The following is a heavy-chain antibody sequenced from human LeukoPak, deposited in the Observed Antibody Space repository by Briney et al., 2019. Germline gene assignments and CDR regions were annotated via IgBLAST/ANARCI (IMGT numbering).Heavy chain of an antibody. CDR2: INPSGGST. J-gene: IGHJ4*02. Sequence: ASVKVSYKASGYTLTSYYMHWVRQAPGQGLEWMGIINPSGGSTSYAQKFQGRVTMTRDTSTSTVYMELSSLRSEDTAVYYWARATVTTRGEHFDYWGQGTLVTVSS. CDR1: GYTLTSYY. V-gene: IGHV1-46*01. D-gene: IGHD4-17*01. CDR3: ARATVTTRGEHFDY.